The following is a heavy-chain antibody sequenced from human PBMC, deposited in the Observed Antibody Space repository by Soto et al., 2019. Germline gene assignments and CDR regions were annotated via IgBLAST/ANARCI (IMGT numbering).Heavy chain of an antibody. CDR2: INHSGST. Sequence: QVQLQQWGAGLLKPSETLSLTCAVYGGSFSGYYWSWIRQPPGKGLAWIGEINHSGSTNYNPSLKSRVTISVDASKNQFSLKLSSVNAADTAVYYCARGGHGFGELIQNYFDYWGQGTLVTVSS. CDR3: ARGGHGFGELIQNYFDY. V-gene: IGHV4-34*01. J-gene: IGHJ4*02. CDR1: GGSFSGYY. D-gene: IGHD3-10*01.